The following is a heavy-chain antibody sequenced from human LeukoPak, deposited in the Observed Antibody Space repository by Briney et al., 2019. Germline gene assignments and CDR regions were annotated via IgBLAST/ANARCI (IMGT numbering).Heavy chain of an antibody. CDR3: AKEGYSYGKPRNWFDP. CDR2: ISDNGDRT. CDR1: GFTFSSDA. J-gene: IGHJ5*02. Sequence: GGSLRLSCAASGFTFSSDAMNWVRQAPGKGLEWVSVISDNGDRTYYADSVKGRFTISRDNYKNTLFLQMNSLRAEDTAVYYCAKEGYSYGKPRNWFDPWGQGTLVTVSS. V-gene: IGHV3-23*01. D-gene: IGHD5-18*01.